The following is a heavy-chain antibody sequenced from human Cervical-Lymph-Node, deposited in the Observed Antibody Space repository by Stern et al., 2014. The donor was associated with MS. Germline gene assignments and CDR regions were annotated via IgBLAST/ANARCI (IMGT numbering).Heavy chain of an antibody. Sequence: QVQLVQSGAEVKKPGASVKVSCKASGYTFTGYYMHWVRQAPGQGLAWMGWINPNSGGTNYAQKFQGWVTMTRDTSISTAYMELSRLRSDDTAVYYCARDQGSSGGDWFDPWGQGTLVTVSS. CDR3: ARDQGSSGGDWFDP. D-gene: IGHD6-19*01. CDR2: INPNSGGT. J-gene: IGHJ5*02. CDR1: GYTFTGYY. V-gene: IGHV1-2*04.